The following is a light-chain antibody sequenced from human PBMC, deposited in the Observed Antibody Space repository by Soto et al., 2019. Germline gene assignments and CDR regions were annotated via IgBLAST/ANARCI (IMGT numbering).Light chain of an antibody. CDR3: CSYAGSYTPVV. J-gene: IGLJ2*01. CDR2: DVS. CDR1: SSDVGGYNY. V-gene: IGLV2-11*01. Sequence: QSALTQPRSVSGSPGQSVTISCTGTSSDVGGYNYVSWYQQHPGKAPKLMIYDVSKRPSGVPDRFSGSKSGNTASLTISGLHAEDEADYYCCSYAGSYTPVVFGGGPKLTVL.